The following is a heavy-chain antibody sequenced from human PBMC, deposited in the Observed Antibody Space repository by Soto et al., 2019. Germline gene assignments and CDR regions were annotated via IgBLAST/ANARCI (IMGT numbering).Heavy chain of an antibody. Sequence: QVQLVESGGGVVQPGRSLRLSCAASGFTFSSYAMHWVRQAPGKGLEWVAVISYDGSNKYYADSVKGRFTISRDNSKNTLYLQMNSLRAEDTAVYYCARERRIAVAGALDYWGQGTLVTVSS. V-gene: IGHV3-30-3*01. D-gene: IGHD6-19*01. CDR3: ARERRIAVAGALDY. CDR1: GFTFSSYA. J-gene: IGHJ4*02. CDR2: ISYDGSNK.